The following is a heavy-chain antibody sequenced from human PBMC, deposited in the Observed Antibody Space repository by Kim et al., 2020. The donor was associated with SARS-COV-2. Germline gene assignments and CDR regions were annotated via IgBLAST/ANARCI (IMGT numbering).Heavy chain of an antibody. J-gene: IGHJ4*02. D-gene: IGHD3-3*01. CDR3: AKGSIQYYDFWSGYYLPDY. V-gene: IGHV3-23*01. Sequence: GRFTISRDNSKSTLYLQMNSLRAEDTAVYYCAKGSIQYYDFWSGYYLPDYWGQGTLVTVSS.